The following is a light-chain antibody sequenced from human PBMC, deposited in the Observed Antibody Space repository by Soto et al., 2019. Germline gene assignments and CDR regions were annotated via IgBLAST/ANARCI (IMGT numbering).Light chain of an antibody. J-gene: IGKJ5*01. CDR3: QQYNNWPPIT. Sequence: EIVMTHSPATLSVSPWERVTLSCRASQSVGSSLAWYQQKPGQAPRLLIYGASTRATGIPARFSGSGSGTDFTLAISSLQSEDFAVYSCQQYNNWPPITFGQGTRLEIK. V-gene: IGKV3-15*01. CDR1: QSVGSS. CDR2: GAS.